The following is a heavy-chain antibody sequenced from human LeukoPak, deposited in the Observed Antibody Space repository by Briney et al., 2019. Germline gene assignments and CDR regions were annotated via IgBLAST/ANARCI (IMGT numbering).Heavy chain of an antibody. V-gene: IGHV3-48*03. CDR2: IDSSGSTM. CDR1: GFTFSSYE. CDR3: AREGHGSGSYSYYFDY. D-gene: IGHD3-10*01. J-gene: IGHJ4*02. Sequence: PGGSLRLSCAASGFTFSSYEVNWVRQAPGKGLEWVSFIDSSGSTMYYADSVKGRFTISRDNAKNSLHLQMNSLRAEDTAVYYCAREGHGSGSYSYYFDYWGQGTLVTVSS.